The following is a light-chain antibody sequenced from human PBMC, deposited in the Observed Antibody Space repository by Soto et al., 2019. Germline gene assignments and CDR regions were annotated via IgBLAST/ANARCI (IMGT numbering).Light chain of an antibody. Sequence: QSALTQPASVSGSPGQSITISCAGSSSDIGAYNFVSWYQQHPGKAPRLVIYDVDNRHSGISDRFSGSKSGNTASLTISGLQAEDEADYYCASYTSNDTEMFGGGTKVTVL. V-gene: IGLV2-14*03. J-gene: IGLJ3*02. CDR2: DVD. CDR1: SSDIGAYNF. CDR3: ASYTSNDTEM.